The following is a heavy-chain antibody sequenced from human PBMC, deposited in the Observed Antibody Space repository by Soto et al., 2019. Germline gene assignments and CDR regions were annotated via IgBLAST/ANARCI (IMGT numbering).Heavy chain of an antibody. V-gene: IGHV3-23*01. CDR1: GFTFSSYA. Sequence: EVQLLESGGGLVQPGGSLRLSCAASGFTFSSYAMSWVRQAPGKGLEWVSAISGGGGSTYYADSVKGRFTISRDNSKNTLYLQRTSRRAEDTSLYYCAKDGRRWDLPADYWGQGALVTFSS. J-gene: IGHJ4*02. D-gene: IGHD1-26*01. CDR2: ISGGGGST. CDR3: AKDGRRWDLPADY.